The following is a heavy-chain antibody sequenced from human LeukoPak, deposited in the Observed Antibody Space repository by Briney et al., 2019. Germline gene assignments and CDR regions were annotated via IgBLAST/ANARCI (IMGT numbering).Heavy chain of an antibody. J-gene: IGHJ4*02. V-gene: IGHV3-30*02. CDR3: VKDEVFSSGWYFDS. Sequence: PGGSLRLSCAASGFTFSSYGMHWVSQAPGKGLEWVAFIRSDGTTKYYADSVKGRFTISRDNSKNTLYLQMNSVRGEDTAVYFCVKDEVFSSGWYFDSWGQGTLVTVSS. D-gene: IGHD6-19*01. CDR1: GFTFSSYG. CDR2: IRSDGTTK.